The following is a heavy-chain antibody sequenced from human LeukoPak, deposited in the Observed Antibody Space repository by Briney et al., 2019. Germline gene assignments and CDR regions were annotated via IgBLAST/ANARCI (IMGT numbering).Heavy chain of an antibody. Sequence: PGGSLRLSCAASGFTYSLFWMSWVRQAPGKGLEGVSNINQDGSEKYYVDPVKGRFTISRDNAERSLSLQPNSLRAEATAAYYCARGFASGDYGAAWGQGALVTVSS. CDR2: INQDGSEK. CDR3: ARGFASGDYGAA. J-gene: IGHJ5*02. D-gene: IGHD4-17*01. CDR1: GFTYSLFW. V-gene: IGHV3-7*01.